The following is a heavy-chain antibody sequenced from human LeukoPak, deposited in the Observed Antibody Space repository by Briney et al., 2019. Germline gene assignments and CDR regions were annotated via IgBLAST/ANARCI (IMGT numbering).Heavy chain of an antibody. J-gene: IGHJ4*02. V-gene: IGHV4-31*11. Sequence: PSETLSLTCAVSGGSIGSGGYYWRWLRHQPGKGLEWIGYIYSSGSTDYNPPLKSRLAISVDTSKNQFSLKVTSVTAADTAVYYCARGRSAAGNFDYWGQGTLVTVSS. D-gene: IGHD6-13*01. CDR3: ARGRSAAGNFDY. CDR2: IYSSGST. CDR1: GGSIGSGGYY.